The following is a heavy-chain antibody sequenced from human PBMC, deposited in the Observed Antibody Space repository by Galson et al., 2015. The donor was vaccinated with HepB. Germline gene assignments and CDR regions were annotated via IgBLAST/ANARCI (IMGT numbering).Heavy chain of an antibody. J-gene: IGHJ5*02. D-gene: IGHD6-6*01. CDR2: INPNSGGT. V-gene: IGHV1-2*06. CDR3: ARLVPPVKSPSSSSPIPSGWFDP. Sequence: SVKVSCKASGYTFTGYYMHWVRQAPGQGLEWMGRINPNSGGTNYAQKFQGRVTMTRDTSISTAYMELSRLRSDDTAVYYCARLVPPVKSPSSSSPIPSGWFDPWGQGTLVTVSS. CDR1: GYTFTGYY.